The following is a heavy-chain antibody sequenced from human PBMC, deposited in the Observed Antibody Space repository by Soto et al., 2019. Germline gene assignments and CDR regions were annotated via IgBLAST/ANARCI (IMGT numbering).Heavy chain of an antibody. CDR2: ISSSGSMM. CDR3: AKEDTAINSLDY. D-gene: IGHD2-15*01. CDR1: GFTFDDYE. V-gene: IGHV3-48*03. Sequence: PGGSLRLSCVASGFTFDDYEMTWVRQAPGKGLEWLSYISSSGSMMYYADSVKGRFTISRDNTKNSLYLQMNSLRAEDTAVYYCAKEDTAINSLDYWGQGTLVTVSS. J-gene: IGHJ4*02.